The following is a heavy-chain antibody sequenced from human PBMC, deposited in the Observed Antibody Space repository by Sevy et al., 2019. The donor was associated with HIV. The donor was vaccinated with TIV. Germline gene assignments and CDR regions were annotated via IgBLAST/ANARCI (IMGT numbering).Heavy chain of an antibody. V-gene: IGHV3-30-3*01. D-gene: IGHD3-16*01. CDR3: ARDPHSVPHWGSFDS. CDR2: VSKEGTNK. Sequence: GGSLRLSCEASGFTFTRYAFHWVRQAPGKGLEWVAVVSKEGTNKYYADSVKGRFTISRDNPRNTLYLQMQSLRADDTAVYFCARDPHSVPHWGSFDSWGQGTLVTVSS. CDR1: GFTFTRYA. J-gene: IGHJ4*02.